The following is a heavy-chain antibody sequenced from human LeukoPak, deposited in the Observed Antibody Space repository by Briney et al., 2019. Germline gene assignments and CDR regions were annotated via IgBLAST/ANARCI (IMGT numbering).Heavy chain of an antibody. D-gene: IGHD3-16*01. CDR1: GGSISSYY. CDR3: ARDKTYVEDAFDI. J-gene: IGHJ3*02. V-gene: IGHV4-4*07. CDR2: IYTSGST. Sequence: SETLSLTCTVSGGSISSYYWSWLRQPARKGLEWVGRIYTSGSTNYNPSLKSRVTMSVDTSKNQFSLKLSSVTAADTAVYYCARDKTYVEDAFDIWGQGTMVTVSS.